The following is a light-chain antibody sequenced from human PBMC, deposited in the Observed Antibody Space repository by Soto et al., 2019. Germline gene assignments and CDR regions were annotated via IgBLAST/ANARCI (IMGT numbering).Light chain of an antibody. CDR3: QQYGSPPIT. Sequence: PGERATLSCRASQSFRGLLAWYQQKPGQAPRLLIYDASNRATDIPARFSGSGSGTDFTLTISRLEPEDFAVYYCQQYGSPPITFGQGTRLEI. V-gene: IGKV3-20*01. CDR2: DAS. CDR1: QSFRGL. J-gene: IGKJ5*01.